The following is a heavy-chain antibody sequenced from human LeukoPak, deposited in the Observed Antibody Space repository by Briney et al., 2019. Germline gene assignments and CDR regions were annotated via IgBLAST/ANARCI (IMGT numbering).Heavy chain of an antibody. CDR1: GVSISTYY. J-gene: IGHJ4*02. V-gene: IGHV4-4*07. CDR2: LHTSGST. CDR3: ARDRCSSASCYTKGFDY. Sequence: SETLSLTCTVSGVSISTYYWGWIRRPAGKGLEWIGRLHTSGSTNYNPSLKSRVTMSVDTSKNQFSLKLSSVTAADTAVYHCARDRCSSASCYTKGFDYWGQGTLVTVSS. D-gene: IGHD2-2*01.